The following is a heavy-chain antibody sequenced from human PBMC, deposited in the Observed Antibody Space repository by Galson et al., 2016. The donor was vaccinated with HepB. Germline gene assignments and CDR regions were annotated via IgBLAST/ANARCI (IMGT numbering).Heavy chain of an antibody. Sequence: SETLSLTCSVSGGSINSNNYYWAWIRQPPGKGLEWIGTIYYTGSTYYKPSLKSRVTISVNTTKNPFSLKLRSVTAAEPAVYFCARRAVSNRAPEFESWGHGTLVTFSA. J-gene: IGHJ4*01. V-gene: IGHV4-39*01. CDR3: ARRAVSNRAPEFES. D-gene: IGHD1-14*01. CDR1: GGSINSNNYY. CDR2: IYYTGST.